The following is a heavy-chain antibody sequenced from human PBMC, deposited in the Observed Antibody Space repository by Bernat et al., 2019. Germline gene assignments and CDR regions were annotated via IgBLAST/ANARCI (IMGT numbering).Heavy chain of an antibody. CDR2: IIPILGIA. D-gene: IGHD3-22*01. V-gene: IGHV1-69*08. J-gene: IGHJ4*02. Sequence: QVQLVQSGAEVKKPGSSVKVSCKASGGTFSSYTISWVRQAPGQGLEWMGRIIPILGIANYAQKFQGRVTITADKSTSTAYMELSSLRSEDTAVYYCARDEPENYYDSSGYYYPFDYWGQGTLVTVSS. CDR3: ARDEPENYYDSSGYYYPFDY. CDR1: GGTFSSYT.